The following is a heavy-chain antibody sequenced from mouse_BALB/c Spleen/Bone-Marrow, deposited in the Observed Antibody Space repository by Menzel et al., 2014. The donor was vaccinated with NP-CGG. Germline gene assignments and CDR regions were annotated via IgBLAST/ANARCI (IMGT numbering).Heavy chain of an antibody. CDR1: GFNIKDTY. CDR3: ARYRLGTYFDF. V-gene: IGHV14-3*02. J-gene: IGHJ2*01. Sequence: EVQLQQSGAELVKPGASVKLSRTASGFNIKDTYMHWVKQRPEQGLEWIGRIDPANGNAKYDPKFQGKATITADTSSNTAFLQLSSLTSEETAVYYCARYRLGTYFDFWGQGTTLTVSS. CDR2: IDPANGNA. D-gene: IGHD2-14*01.